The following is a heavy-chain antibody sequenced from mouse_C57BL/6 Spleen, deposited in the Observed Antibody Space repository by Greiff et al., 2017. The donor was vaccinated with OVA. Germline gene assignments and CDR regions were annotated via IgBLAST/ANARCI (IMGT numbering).Heavy chain of an antibody. V-gene: IGHV1-81*01. CDR3: ARSLDSSGYGGAMDY. D-gene: IGHD3-2*02. CDR2: IYPKSGNT. CDR1: GYTFTNYG. Sequence: VQLKESGAELARPGASVKLSCKASGYTFTNYGISWVQQRTGKGLEWIGEIYPKSGNTYYTEKFKGQATMTADKSSSTAYMGLRSLRSEDSAVYFSARSLDSSGYGGAMDYWGQGTSVTVSA. J-gene: IGHJ4*01.